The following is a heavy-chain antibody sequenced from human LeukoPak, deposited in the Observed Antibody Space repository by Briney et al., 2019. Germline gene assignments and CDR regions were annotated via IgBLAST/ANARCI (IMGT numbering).Heavy chain of an antibody. D-gene: IGHD3-9*01. J-gene: IGHJ4*02. CDR2: IYTSGST. CDR1: GGSISSYY. Sequence: SETLSLTCSVSGGSISSYYWSWIRQPAGKGLEWIGRIYTSGSTNYNPSLKSRVTMSVDTSKNQFSLKLSSVTAADTAVYYRAREGSYYDILTGYYYGYFDYWGQGTLATVSS. V-gene: IGHV4-4*07. CDR3: AREGSYYDILTGYYYGYFDY.